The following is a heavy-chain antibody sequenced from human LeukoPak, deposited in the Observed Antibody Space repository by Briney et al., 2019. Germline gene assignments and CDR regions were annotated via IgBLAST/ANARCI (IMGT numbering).Heavy chain of an antibody. CDR2: IDYSGTT. V-gene: IGHV4-39*07. CDR3: AREVDAAAAYNWFDP. Sequence: PSETLSLTCAVYGGSISSSSYYWVWIRQPPGKGLEWIGTIDYSGTTYYKPSLKSRVTISVDTSKNQFSLKLSSVTAADTAVYYCAREVDAAAAYNWFDPWGQGTLVTVSS. J-gene: IGHJ5*02. CDR1: GGSISSSSYY. D-gene: IGHD2-2*01.